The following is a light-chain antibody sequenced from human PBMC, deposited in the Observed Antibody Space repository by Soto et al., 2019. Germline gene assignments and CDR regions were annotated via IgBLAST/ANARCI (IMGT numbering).Light chain of an antibody. CDR3: MQGTHWPPRLT. V-gene: IGKV2-30*01. CDR2: QGA. J-gene: IGKJ4*01. CDR1: QSLVYSDGNTD. Sequence: DVVMTQSPLSLPVTLGQPASISCRSSQSLVYSDGNTDLTWVQQRPGQAPRRLIYQGANRDSGVPDRFSGSGSGSDFTLKISRVEAEDAEVYYCMQGTHWPPRLTFGGGTKVEIK.